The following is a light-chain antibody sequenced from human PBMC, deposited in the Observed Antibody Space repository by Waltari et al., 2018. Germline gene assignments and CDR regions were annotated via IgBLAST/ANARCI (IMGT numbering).Light chain of an antibody. J-gene: IGKJ1*01. CDR1: QRFSDY. V-gene: IGKV1-5*01. Sequence: DIQMTQSPSTLSPSVGDTVTITCRARQRFSDYLAWYQQKPGKAPKLLIYDASTLKNGVPSRFSGSVSWTEFTLTISSLQPDDFATYYCQHYSGFSSRTFGQGTKVDIK. CDR3: QHYSGFSSRT. CDR2: DAS.